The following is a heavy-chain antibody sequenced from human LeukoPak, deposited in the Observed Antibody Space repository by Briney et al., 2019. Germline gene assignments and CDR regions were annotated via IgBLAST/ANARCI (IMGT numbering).Heavy chain of an antibody. Sequence: GGSLRLSCAASGFTFSSYAMHWVRQAPGKGLEWVAVISYDGSNKYYADSVKGRFTISRDKSKNTLYLQMNSLRAEDTAVYYCAREELYDSSGYYVDWGQGTLVTVSS. CDR2: ISYDGSNK. CDR1: GFTFSSYA. CDR3: AREELYDSSGYYVD. V-gene: IGHV3-30-3*01. D-gene: IGHD3-22*01. J-gene: IGHJ4*02.